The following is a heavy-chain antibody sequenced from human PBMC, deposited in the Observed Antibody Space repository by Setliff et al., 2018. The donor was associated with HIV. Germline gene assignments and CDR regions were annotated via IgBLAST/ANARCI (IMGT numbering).Heavy chain of an antibody. V-gene: IGHV4-59*11. CDR1: GESFSGHY. Sequence: ETLSLTCAVYGESFSGHYWGWIRQPPGKGLEWIGYIYSSGSTNYNPSLKSRVTISVDTSKNQFSLKLSSVTAADTAVYYCARDRWGSYYYMDVWGKGTAVTVSS. J-gene: IGHJ6*03. D-gene: IGHD7-27*01. CDR2: IYSSGST. CDR3: ARDRWGSYYYMDV.